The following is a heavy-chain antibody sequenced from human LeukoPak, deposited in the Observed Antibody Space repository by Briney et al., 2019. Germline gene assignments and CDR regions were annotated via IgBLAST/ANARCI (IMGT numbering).Heavy chain of an antibody. J-gene: IGHJ6*03. D-gene: IGHD2-2*01. V-gene: IGHV1-69-2*01. CDR1: GYTFTDYY. CDR2: VDPEDGET. CDR3: ARSSLYYYYMDV. Sequence: ASVKISCKVSGYTFTDYYMHWVQQAPGKGLEWMGLVDPEDGETIYAEKFQGRVTITADASTDTAYTELSSLRSEDTAVYYCARSSLYYYYMDVWGKGTTVTVS.